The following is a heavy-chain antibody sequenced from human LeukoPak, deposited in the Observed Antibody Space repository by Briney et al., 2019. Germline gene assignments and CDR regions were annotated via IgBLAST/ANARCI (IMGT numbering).Heavy chain of an antibody. CDR2: IKRDGSQE. Sequence: GGSLRLSCAASGFSFSSYWMTWVRQAPGKGLEWVANIKRDGSQEHYVDSVKGRFTISRDNTKSSLYQQMNSLRAEDTAVYYCARDSSPQSGVYYFDAFDMWGQGTMVTVSS. CDR3: ARDSSPQSGVYYFDAFDM. V-gene: IGHV3-7*01. J-gene: IGHJ3*02. D-gene: IGHD3-22*01. CDR1: GFSFSSYW.